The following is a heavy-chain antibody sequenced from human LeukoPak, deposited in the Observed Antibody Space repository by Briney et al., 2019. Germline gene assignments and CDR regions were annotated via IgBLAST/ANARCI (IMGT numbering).Heavy chain of an antibody. CDR2: IRYDGSNK. V-gene: IGHV3-30*02. CDR3: AKHYDSSGYYSAD. Sequence: SGGSLRLSCAASGFTFSNYGRRWVRQAPGKGLEWVAFIRYDGSNKYYGDSVKGRFTISRDNSKNTLYLQMNSLRTEDTAVYYCAKHYDSSGYYSADWGQGTLVTVSS. CDR1: GFTFSNYG. J-gene: IGHJ4*02. D-gene: IGHD3-22*01.